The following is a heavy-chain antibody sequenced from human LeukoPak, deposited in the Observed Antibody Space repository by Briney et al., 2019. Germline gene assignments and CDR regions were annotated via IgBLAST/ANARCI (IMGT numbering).Heavy chain of an antibody. D-gene: IGHD3-22*01. CDR3: AKVGKDSSGYLYYFDY. Sequence: QAGGSLRLSCAASGFTFSSYAMSWVRQAPGKGLEWVSAISGSGGSTYYADSVKGRFTISRDNSKNTLYLQMNSLRAEDTAVYYCAKVGKDSSGYLYYFDYWGQGTLVTVSS. V-gene: IGHV3-23*01. CDR1: GFTFSSYA. CDR2: ISGSGGST. J-gene: IGHJ4*02.